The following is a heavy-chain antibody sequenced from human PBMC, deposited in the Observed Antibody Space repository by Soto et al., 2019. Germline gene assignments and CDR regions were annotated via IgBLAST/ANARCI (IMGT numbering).Heavy chain of an antibody. CDR1: GYTFINHG. CDR3: ARDFYPLAYYFDP. Sequence: QVQLVQSEAEVKKPGASVKVSCEASGYTFINHGISWVRQAPGQVLEWMGWVSGSNGKTKYAQKFQGRVTMTRETSTSTAHMELRNLTSDDTAVYFCARDFYPLAYYFDPWGQGTLVTVSS. CDR2: VSGSNGKT. J-gene: IGHJ4*02. V-gene: IGHV1-18*04.